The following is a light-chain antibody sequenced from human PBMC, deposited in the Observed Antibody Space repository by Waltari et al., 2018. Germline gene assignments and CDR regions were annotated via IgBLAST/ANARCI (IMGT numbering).Light chain of an antibody. CDR1: QDITNY. V-gene: IGKV1-33*01. CDR3: QQYDSLPLT. CDR2: ATS. J-gene: IGKJ3*01. Sequence: DVQMTQSPSSLSASIGDRVTITCQASQDITNYLYWYQQKPGKAPNLLIYATSNLESGVPSRFSGSGSGTLFTFTISSLQPEDIATYYCQQYDSLPLTFGPGTTVDV.